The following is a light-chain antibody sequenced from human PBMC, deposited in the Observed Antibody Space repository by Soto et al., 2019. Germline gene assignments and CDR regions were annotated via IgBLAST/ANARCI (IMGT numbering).Light chain of an antibody. CDR2: DAS. Sequence: EIVLTQSPATLSLSPGERATLSCRASQSVSSYLAWYQLKPGQAPRLLIFDASNRATGIPARFSGSGSGTDFTLTISSLGPEDFAVYYCQQRSNWPSITFGQGTRLEIK. CDR1: QSVSSY. J-gene: IGKJ5*01. CDR3: QQRSNWPSIT. V-gene: IGKV3-11*01.